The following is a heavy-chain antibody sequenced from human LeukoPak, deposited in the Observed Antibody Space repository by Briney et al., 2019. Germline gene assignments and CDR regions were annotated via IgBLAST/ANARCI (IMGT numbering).Heavy chain of an antibody. CDR1: GFTFSSYW. V-gene: IGHV3-74*01. CDR3: ARGFTHSSGYN. J-gene: IGHJ4*02. Sequence: GGSLRLSCAASGFTFSSYWMHWVRQAPGKWLVWVSRINSDGSSTSYADSVKGRFTISRDNAKNTLYLQMNSLRAEDTAVYYCARGFTHSSGYNWGQGTLVTVSS. CDR2: INSDGSST. D-gene: IGHD3-22*01.